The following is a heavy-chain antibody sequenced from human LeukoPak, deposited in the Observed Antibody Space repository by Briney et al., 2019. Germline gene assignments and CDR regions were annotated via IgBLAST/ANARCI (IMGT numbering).Heavy chain of an antibody. J-gene: IGHJ4*02. CDR1: GGTFSSYA. V-gene: IGHV1-69*06. D-gene: IGHD6-13*01. CDR2: IIPIFGTA. CDR3: AREESSSWYSFDY. Sequence: RASVKVSCKASGGTFSSYAISWVRQAPGQGLEWMGGIIPIFGTANYAQKFQGRVTITADKSTSTAYMELSSLRSEDTAVYYWAREESSSWYSFDYWGQGTLVTVSS.